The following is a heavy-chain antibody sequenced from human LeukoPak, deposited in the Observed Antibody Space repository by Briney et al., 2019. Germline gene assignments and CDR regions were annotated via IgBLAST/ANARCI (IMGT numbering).Heavy chain of an antibody. V-gene: IGHV3-48*04. Sequence: PGGSLRLSCAASGFTFSSYNMNWVRQAPGKGLEWVSYISSSSNTIYYADSVKGRFTISRDNAKNSLYLQMNSLRAEDTAVYYCARVYSRVQFWAPIVPAANQYYYYYMDVWGKGTTVTVSS. D-gene: IGHD2-2*01. CDR2: ISSSSNTI. J-gene: IGHJ6*03. CDR3: ARVYSRVQFWAPIVPAANQYYYYYMDV. CDR1: GFTFSSYN.